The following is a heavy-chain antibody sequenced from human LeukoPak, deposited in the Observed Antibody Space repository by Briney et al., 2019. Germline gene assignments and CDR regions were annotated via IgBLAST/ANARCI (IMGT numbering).Heavy chain of an antibody. CDR3: ARGGSTSCHFDY. V-gene: IGHV3-30*04. D-gene: IGHD2-2*01. J-gene: IGHJ4*02. CDR1: GFTFSSYA. Sequence: GRSLRLSCAASGFTFSSYAMHWVRQAPGKGLEWVAVISYDGSSKYYADSVKGRFTISRDNSKNTLYLQMNSLRAEDTAVYYCARGGSTSCHFDYWGQGTLVTVSS. CDR2: ISYDGSSK.